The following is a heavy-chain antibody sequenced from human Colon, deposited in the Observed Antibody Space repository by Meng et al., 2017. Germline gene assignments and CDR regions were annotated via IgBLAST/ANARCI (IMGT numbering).Heavy chain of an antibody. CDR3: ARSLRYDYGWV. V-gene: IGHV3-74*01. J-gene: IGHJ4*02. Sequence: EVQLGESGGGLVPPGESLRLSCAASGFTFSSHRMHWVRQVPGKGLEWVSRIDSDGTSISYTDSVKGRFSISRDNAKNTLSLEMNSLRAEDTAVYYCARSLRYDYGWVWGQGTLVTVSS. CDR1: GFTFSSHR. D-gene: IGHD3-10*01. CDR2: IDSDGTSI.